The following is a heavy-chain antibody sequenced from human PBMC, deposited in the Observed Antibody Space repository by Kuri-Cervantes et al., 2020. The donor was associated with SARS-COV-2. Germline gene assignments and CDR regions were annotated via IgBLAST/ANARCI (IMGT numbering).Heavy chain of an antibody. CDR2: ITYDGNNK. CDR3: ARADGITMIVETRRTDY. Sequence: SLKISCAASGFTFSSYAMHWVRQAPGKGLEWVAVITYDGNNKYYADSVKGRFTISRDNSKNTLYPQMNSLRAEDTAGYYCARADGITMIVETRRTDYWGQGTLVTVSS. CDR1: GFTFSSYA. J-gene: IGHJ4*02. V-gene: IGHV3-30*04. D-gene: IGHD3-22*01.